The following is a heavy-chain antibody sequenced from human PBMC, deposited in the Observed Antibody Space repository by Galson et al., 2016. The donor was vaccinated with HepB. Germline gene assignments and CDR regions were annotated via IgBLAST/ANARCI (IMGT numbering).Heavy chain of an antibody. J-gene: IGHJ3*01. V-gene: IGHV4-59*11. Sequence: SETLSLTCTVSGASISAHYWSWIRQSPGKGLEWIGYIYYSGNINYNRSLKSRVTISMDTSKNQFSLRLNSVTAADAAVYYCTKDRVSADAFEVWGQGAMVVVSS. CDR1: GASISAHY. D-gene: IGHD6-19*01. CDR3: TKDRVSADAFEV. CDR2: IYYSGNI.